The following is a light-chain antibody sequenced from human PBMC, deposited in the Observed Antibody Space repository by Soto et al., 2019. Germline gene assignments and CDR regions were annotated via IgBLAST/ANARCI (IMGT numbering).Light chain of an antibody. CDR3: QEYRNNYGT. CDR1: QRIDTW. CDR2: KAS. Sequence: DIQMTQSPATLAASVGDRASITCRASQRIDTWLAWYQQKPGKAPNLLIYKASRLQSGVPSRFSGSGSGTEFTLTISSLQPEDFATYYCQEYRNNYGTFGQGTKVEIK. V-gene: IGKV1-5*03. J-gene: IGKJ1*01.